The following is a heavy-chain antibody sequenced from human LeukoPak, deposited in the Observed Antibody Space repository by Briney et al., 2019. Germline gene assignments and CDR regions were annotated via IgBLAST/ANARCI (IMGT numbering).Heavy chain of an antibody. J-gene: IGHJ6*02. V-gene: IGHV3-23*01. CDR2: ISGSGGST. D-gene: IGHD6-19*01. CDR3: AKDSRSGWFYYGMDV. CDR1: GFTFSSYA. Sequence: GGSLRLSCAASGFTFSSYAMSWVRQAPGKGLEWVSAISGSGGSTYYADSVKGRFTISRGNSKNTLYLQMNSLRAEDTAVYYCAKDSRSGWFYYGMDVWGQGTTVTVSS.